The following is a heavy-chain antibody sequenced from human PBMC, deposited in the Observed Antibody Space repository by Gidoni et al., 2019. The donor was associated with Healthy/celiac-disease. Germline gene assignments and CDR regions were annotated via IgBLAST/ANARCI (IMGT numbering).Heavy chain of an antibody. Sequence: QVQLVQSGAEVKKPGSSVKVSCKASGGTFSSYAISWVRQAPGQGLEWMGGIIPIFGTANYAQKFQGRVTITADKSTSTAYMELSSLRSEDTAVYYCARGFVGNDYSKLTTFDYWGQGTLVTVSS. CDR1: GGTFSSYA. CDR2: IIPIFGTA. V-gene: IGHV1-69*06. J-gene: IGHJ4*02. CDR3: ARGFVGNDYSKLTTFDY. D-gene: IGHD4-4*01.